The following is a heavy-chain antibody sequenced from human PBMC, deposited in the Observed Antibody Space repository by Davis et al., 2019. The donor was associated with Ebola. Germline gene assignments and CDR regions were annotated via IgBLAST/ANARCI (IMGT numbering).Heavy chain of an antibody. CDR2: ITART. D-gene: IGHD6-19*01. CDR1: GFTFSGSA. V-gene: IGHV3-23*01. Sequence: GGSLRLSCAASGFTFSGSAMHWVRQAPGKGLEWVSSITARTYYADSVKGRFTISRDNSKNTLYLQMNSLRAEDTAVYYCATGGAVAAIDYWGREPWSPSPQ. J-gene: IGHJ4*02. CDR3: ATGGAVAAIDY.